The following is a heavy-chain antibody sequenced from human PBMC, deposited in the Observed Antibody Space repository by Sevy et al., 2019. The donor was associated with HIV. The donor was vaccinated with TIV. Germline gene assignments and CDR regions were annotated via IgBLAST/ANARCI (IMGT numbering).Heavy chain of an antibody. CDR2: IYSSGST. CDR3: AVGANGFDY. Sequence: SETLSLTCTVSGVSISSSSYYWDWIRQPPGKGLEWIGSIYSSGSTYYYPSLKSPVTISVDKSKNQFSLKLTSVPAADTAVYYCAVGANGFDYWGQGSLVTVSS. D-gene: IGHD1-26*01. J-gene: IGHJ4*02. V-gene: IGHV4-39*01. CDR1: GVSISSSSYY.